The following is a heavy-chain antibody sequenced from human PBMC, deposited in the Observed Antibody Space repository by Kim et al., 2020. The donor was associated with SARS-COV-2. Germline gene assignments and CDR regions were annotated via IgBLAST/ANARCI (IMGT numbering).Heavy chain of an antibody. CDR3: TTEPPYYYDSSGYPPSYYYGMDV. CDR1: GFTFSNAW. Sequence: GGSLRLSCAASGFTFSNAWMSWVRQAPGKGLEWVGRIKSKTDGGTTDYAAPVKGRFTISRDDSKNTLYLQMNSLKTEDTAVYYCTTEPPYYYDSSGYPPSYYYGMDVWGQGTTVTVSS. D-gene: IGHD3-22*01. J-gene: IGHJ6*02. V-gene: IGHV3-15*01. CDR2: IKSKTDGGTT.